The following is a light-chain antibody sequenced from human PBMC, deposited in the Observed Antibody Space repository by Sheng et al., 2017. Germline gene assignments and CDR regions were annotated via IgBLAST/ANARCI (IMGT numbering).Light chain of an antibody. CDR3: QQYGTSPYS. CDR1: QSVSSTY. Sequence: EIVLTQSPGTLSLSPGERATLSCRASQSVSSTYLAWHQQKPGQAPRLIIYGASTRASGIPDRFSGSGSETVFTLSISRLEPEDFAVYYCQQYGTSPYSFGQGTKLEIK. J-gene: IGKJ2*03. V-gene: IGKV3-20*01. CDR2: GAS.